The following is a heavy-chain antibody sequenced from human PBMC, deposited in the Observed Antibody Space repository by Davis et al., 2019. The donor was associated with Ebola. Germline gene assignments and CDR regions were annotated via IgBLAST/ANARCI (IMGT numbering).Heavy chain of an antibody. V-gene: IGHV1-69*13. CDR3: ATVQRLYGSGSSDY. D-gene: IGHD3-10*01. Sequence: SVKVSCKASGGTFSSYAISWVRQAPGQGLEWMGGIIPIFGTANYAQKFQGRVTITADESTSTAYMELSSLRSEDTAVYYCATVQRLYGSGSSDYWGQGTLVTVSS. J-gene: IGHJ4*02. CDR1: GGTFSSYA. CDR2: IIPIFGTA.